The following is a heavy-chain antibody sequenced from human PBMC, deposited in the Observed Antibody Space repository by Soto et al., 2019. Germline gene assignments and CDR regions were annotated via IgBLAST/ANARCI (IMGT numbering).Heavy chain of an antibody. V-gene: IGHV3-7*01. D-gene: IGHD3-9*01. Sequence: PGGSLRLSCAASGFTFSSYWMSWVRQAPGKGLEWVANIKQDGSEKYYVDSVKGRFTISRDNAKNSLYLQMNSLRAEDTAVYYCARDSHFGDILTGYYNPNWFDPWGQGTLVTVSS. CDR1: GFTFSSYW. CDR3: ARDSHFGDILTGYYNPNWFDP. CDR2: IKQDGSEK. J-gene: IGHJ5*02.